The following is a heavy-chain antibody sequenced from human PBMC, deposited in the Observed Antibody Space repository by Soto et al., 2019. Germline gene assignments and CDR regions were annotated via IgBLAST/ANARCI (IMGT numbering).Heavy chain of an antibody. J-gene: IGHJ5*02. D-gene: IGHD3-16*01. V-gene: IGHV1-46*01. Sequence: QVQLVQSGAEVKKPGASVKVSCKASGYTFTSYYMHWVRQAPGQGLEWMGIINPSGGSTSYAQKFQGRVTMTRDTSPSTVYMELSSLRSEDTAVYYCARGDHLNLGVNWFDPWGQGTLVTVSS. CDR2: INPSGGST. CDR1: GYTFTSYY. CDR3: ARGDHLNLGVNWFDP.